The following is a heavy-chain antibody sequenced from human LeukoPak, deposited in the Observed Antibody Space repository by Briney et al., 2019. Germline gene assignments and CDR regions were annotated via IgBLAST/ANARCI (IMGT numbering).Heavy chain of an antibody. V-gene: IGHV3-53*01. CDR1: GFTVSDDY. Sequence: GGSLRLSCAASGFTVSDDYLAWVRQAPGTGLEWVSVIYGGGATYYADSVRGRFTISRDGSKNMLFLQMTNLSPEDGAVYYCARPLPASRHYFDNGGQGTPVTVSS. CDR2: IYGGGAT. CDR3: ARPLPASRHYFDN. J-gene: IGHJ4*02. D-gene: IGHD6-6*01.